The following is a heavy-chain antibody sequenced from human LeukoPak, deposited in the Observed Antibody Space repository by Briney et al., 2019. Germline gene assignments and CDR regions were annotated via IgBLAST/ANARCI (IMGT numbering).Heavy chain of an antibody. CDR2: IWADGTT. CDR3: ARDGADIESWVELDP. J-gene: IGHJ5*02. V-gene: IGHV3-66*02. Sequence: GGSLRLSCAASGFSVSNHYMAWVRQAPGRRLEWVSFIWADGTTFYTDSVRGRFTVSRDQFKDTLYLQMSSLRPDDTALYYCARDGADIESWVELDPWGQGTQVTVSA. CDR1: GFSVSNHY. D-gene: IGHD5-24*01.